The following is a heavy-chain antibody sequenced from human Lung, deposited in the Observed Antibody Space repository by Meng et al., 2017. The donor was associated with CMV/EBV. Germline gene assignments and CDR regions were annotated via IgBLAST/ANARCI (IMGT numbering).Heavy chain of an antibody. CDR3: ARVSGIAVAGTLGFGYYYYGMDV. Sequence: SCAASGFTFSSYWMSWVRQAPGKGLEWVANIKQDGSEKYYVDSVKGRFTISRDNAKNSLYLQMNSLRAEDTAVYYCARVSGIAVAGTLGFGYYYYGMDVWGQGXTVTVS. J-gene: IGHJ6*02. CDR1: GFTFSSYW. CDR2: IKQDGSEK. V-gene: IGHV3-7*01. D-gene: IGHD6-19*01.